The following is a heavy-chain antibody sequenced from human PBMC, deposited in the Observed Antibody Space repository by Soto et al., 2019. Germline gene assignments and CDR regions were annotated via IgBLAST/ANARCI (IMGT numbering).Heavy chain of an antibody. J-gene: IGHJ4*02. CDR1: GFTFSFYS. Sequence: PGGSLRLSCAASGFTFSFYSLSWVRQAPGKGLEWVSSITSSSDYTYYADSVKGRFTISRDNAKNSLYLQMNSLRAEDTAVYYCARDQRWFGECDYWGQGTLVTVSS. CDR3: ARDQRWFGECDY. V-gene: IGHV3-21*01. D-gene: IGHD3-10*01. CDR2: ITSSSDYT.